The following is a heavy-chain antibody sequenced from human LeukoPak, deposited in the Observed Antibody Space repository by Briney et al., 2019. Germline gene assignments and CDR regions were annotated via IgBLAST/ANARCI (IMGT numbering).Heavy chain of an antibody. V-gene: IGHV1-69*01. CDR2: IIPIFGIA. D-gene: IGHD1/OR15-1a*01. CDR3: AREATPQTSTLYYYYYYMDV. CDR1: GGTFSTYA. Sequence: EASVKVSCKASGGTFSTYAMSWLRQAPGQGLEWMGVIIPIFGIANYAQKLRGRVTITAVETPRTSYMEVTGLRSEDTSVHYCAREATPQTSTLYYYYYYMDVWGNGTPVTVSS. J-gene: IGHJ6*03.